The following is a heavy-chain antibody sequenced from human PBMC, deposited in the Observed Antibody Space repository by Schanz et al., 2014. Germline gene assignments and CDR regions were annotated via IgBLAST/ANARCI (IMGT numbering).Heavy chain of an antibody. CDR1: GFTFSSYA. CDR3: AKGMGYCSGGTCYDYYYYGLDV. J-gene: IGHJ6*02. D-gene: IGHD2-15*01. CDR2: ISNDGSIK. Sequence: VQLAESGGGVVQPGRSLRLPCAASGFTFSSYAMHWVRQAPGKGLEWVALISNDGSIKYYADSVKGRFTVSRDNSENTLYLQMNSLSADDTAVFYCAKGMGYCSGGTCYDYYYYGLDVWGQGTTVTVSS. V-gene: IGHV3-30-3*01.